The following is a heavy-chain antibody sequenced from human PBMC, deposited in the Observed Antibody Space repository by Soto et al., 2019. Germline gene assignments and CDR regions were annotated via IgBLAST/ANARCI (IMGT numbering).Heavy chain of an antibody. J-gene: IGHJ4*02. V-gene: IGHV3-9*01. CDR1: RFAFDDNA. CDR2: INWKSDI. Sequence: SLRLSCAACRFAFDDNALHSVPQAPEKGLEWVSGINWKSDIGYADSVKGRFTISRDNAENSLYLEVNSLRGDDTGIYYCARAGGSRAFDWPYFDSWGQGTPVTVS. D-gene: IGHD3-9*01. CDR3: ARAGGSRAFDWPYFDS.